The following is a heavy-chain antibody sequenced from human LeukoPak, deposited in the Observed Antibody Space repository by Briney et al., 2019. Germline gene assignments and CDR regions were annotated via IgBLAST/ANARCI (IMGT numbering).Heavy chain of an antibody. Sequence: PSQTLSLTCTVSGGSISSGDYYWSWIRQHPGKGLEWIGYIYYSGSTYYNPSLKSRVIISVDTSKNQFSLKLSSVTAADTAVYYCARDVGSESGYDLGYCDYWGQGTLVTVSS. J-gene: IGHJ4*02. CDR1: GGSISSGDYY. D-gene: IGHD5-12*01. CDR2: IYYSGST. V-gene: IGHV4-31*03. CDR3: ARDVGSESGYDLGYCDY.